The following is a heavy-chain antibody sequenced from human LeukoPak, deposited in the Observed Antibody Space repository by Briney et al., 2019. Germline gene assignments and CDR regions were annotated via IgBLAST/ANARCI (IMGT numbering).Heavy chain of an antibody. CDR1: GFIFSNFW. CDR2: IKQDGEET. J-gene: IGHJ4*02. Sequence: GGSLRLSCAASGFIFSNFWMSWVRQAPGKGPEWVANIKQDGEETYYLDSVKGRFTVSRDNAKNSLYLQMNTLRAEDTAVYYCARAPQYSYDDSGTFDSWGQGTLVTVSS. V-gene: IGHV3-7*01. D-gene: IGHD3-22*01. CDR3: ARAPQYSYDDSGTFDS.